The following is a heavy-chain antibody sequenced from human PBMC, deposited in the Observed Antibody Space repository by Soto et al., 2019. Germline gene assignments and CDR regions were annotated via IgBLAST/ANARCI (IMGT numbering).Heavy chain of an antibody. CDR1: GGSISSSY. CDR3: ARAERFPRSWFDS. Sequence: SETLSLTCSVSGGSISSSYWNWIRQPAGKGLEWIGRFYTTGRASYNPSLKGRLTLSGDTSKNQFSLRLGSVTAADTAIYFCARAERFPRSWFDSWGQGTQVTVSS. CDR2: FYTTGRA. V-gene: IGHV4-4*07. J-gene: IGHJ5*01.